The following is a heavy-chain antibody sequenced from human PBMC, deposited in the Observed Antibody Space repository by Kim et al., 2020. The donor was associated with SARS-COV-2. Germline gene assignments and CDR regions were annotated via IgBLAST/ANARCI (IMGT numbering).Heavy chain of an antibody. V-gene: IGHV3-30*04. CDR2: ISYDGSNK. CDR3: ARERSGGSYYPGYYGMDV. Sequence: GGSLRLSCAASGFTFSSYAMHWVRQAPGKGLEWVAVISYDGSNKYYADSVKGRFTISRDNSKNTLYLQMNSLRAEDTAVYYCARERSGGSYYPGYYGMDVWGQGTTVTVSS. J-gene: IGHJ6*02. CDR1: GFTFSSYA. D-gene: IGHD1-26*01.